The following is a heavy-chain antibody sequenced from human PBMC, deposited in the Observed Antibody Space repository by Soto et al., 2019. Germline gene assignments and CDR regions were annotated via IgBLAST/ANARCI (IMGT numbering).Heavy chain of an antibody. V-gene: IGHV5-51*01. CDR1: GYTFSNFW. CDR2: IYPGDSET. CDR3: ARSPRSSPYFDY. J-gene: IGHJ4*02. Sequence: GETLKISCQCSGYTFSNFWIAWVRQLPGKGLEYMGIIYPGDSETRYSPSFHGKVTISADRSIGTAYLQWSSLEASDSAFYFCARSPRSSPYFDYWGQGALVTVSS. D-gene: IGHD6-13*01.